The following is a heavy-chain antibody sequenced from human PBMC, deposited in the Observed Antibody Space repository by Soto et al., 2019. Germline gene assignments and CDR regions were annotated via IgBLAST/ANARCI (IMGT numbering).Heavy chain of an antibody. V-gene: IGHV3-7*03. D-gene: IGHD6-13*01. Sequence: EVQLLESGGGLVQPGGSLRLSCAASGFTFSSYAMSWVRQAPGKGLEWVANIKQDGSEKYYVDSVKGRFTISRDNAKNSLYLQMNSLRAEDTAVYYCARSYYSSSWYEGYYFDYWGQGTLVTVSS. CDR1: GFTFSSYA. J-gene: IGHJ4*02. CDR2: IKQDGSEK. CDR3: ARSYYSSSWYEGYYFDY.